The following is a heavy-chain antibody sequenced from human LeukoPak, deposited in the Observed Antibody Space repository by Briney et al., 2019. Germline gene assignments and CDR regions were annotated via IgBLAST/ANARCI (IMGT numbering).Heavy chain of an antibody. Sequence: GSLRIFCAASGFTFSSYSMNWVRQAPGKGLEWVSSISSSSSYIYYADSVKGRFTISRDNAKNSLYLQMNSLRAEDTAVYYWARDPGFPSQLLLYPVLYFDYWGQGTLVTVSS. CDR3: ARDPGFPSQLLLYPVLYFDY. J-gene: IGHJ4*02. D-gene: IGHD2-2*02. V-gene: IGHV3-21*01. CDR1: GFTFSSYS. CDR2: ISSSSSYI.